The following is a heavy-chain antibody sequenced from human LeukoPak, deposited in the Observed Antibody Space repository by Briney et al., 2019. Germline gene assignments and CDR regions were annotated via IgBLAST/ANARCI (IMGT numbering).Heavy chain of an antibody. V-gene: IGHV3-23*01. J-gene: IGHJ4*02. Sequence: PGGSLRLSCAASGFTFSSYAMSWARQAPGKGLEWVSAISGSGGSTYYADSVEGRFTISRDNSKNTLYLQMNSLRAEDTAVYYCAKDIHLSGNSYGSPFDYWGQGTLVTVSS. D-gene: IGHD5-18*01. CDR2: ISGSGGST. CDR1: GFTFSSYA. CDR3: AKDIHLSGNSYGSPFDY.